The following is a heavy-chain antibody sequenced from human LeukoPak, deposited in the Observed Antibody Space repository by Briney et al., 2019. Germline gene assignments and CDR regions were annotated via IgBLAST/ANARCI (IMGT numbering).Heavy chain of an antibody. D-gene: IGHD5-12*01. J-gene: IGHJ4*02. V-gene: IGHV4-34*10. CDR2: INHSGST. Sequence: SETLSRTCAVYGGSFRGYYWSWIRQPPGKELEWIGEINHSGSTNYNPSLKSRLTMSVDTSKNQFSLKLTSVTAADTAVYFCARESLVDNPGLFDSWGQGTLVTVSS. CDR3: ARESLVDNPGLFDS. CDR1: GGSFRGYY.